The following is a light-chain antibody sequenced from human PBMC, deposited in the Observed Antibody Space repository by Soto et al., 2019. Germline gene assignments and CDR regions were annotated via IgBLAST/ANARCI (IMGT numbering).Light chain of an antibody. CDR1: SSDVVGYNY. CDR2: DVS. Sequence: QSALTQPASVSGSPGQSITISCTGTSSDVVGYNYVSWYQHHPGKAPKLIIYDVSNRPSGVSIRFSGSKSDNTASLTISGLQPEDEADYHCSSNTTSNTRQIVFGTGTKVTVL. J-gene: IGLJ1*01. V-gene: IGLV2-14*03. CDR3: SSNTTSNTRQIV.